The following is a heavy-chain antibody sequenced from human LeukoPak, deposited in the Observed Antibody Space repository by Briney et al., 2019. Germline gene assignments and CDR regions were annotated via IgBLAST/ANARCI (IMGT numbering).Heavy chain of an antibody. CDR1: GFTFSDYF. J-gene: IGHJ4*02. Sequence: KAGGSLRLSCAASGFTFSDYFMSWIRQAPGKGLEWVSYISSSGSTIYYADSVKGRFTISRDNAKNSLYLRMNSLRSEDTAVYYCAAAPQTHRYLGYWGQGTLVTVSS. CDR2: ISSSGSTI. D-gene: IGHD3-16*02. CDR3: AAAPQTHRYLGY. V-gene: IGHV3-11*04.